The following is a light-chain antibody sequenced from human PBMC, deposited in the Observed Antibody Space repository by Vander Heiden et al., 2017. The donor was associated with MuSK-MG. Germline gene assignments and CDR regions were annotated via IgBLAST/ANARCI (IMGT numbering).Light chain of an antibody. J-gene: IGLJ2*01. V-gene: IGLV1-44*01. CDR1: SSNIGSNT. CDR2: RNN. CDR3: AAGDDSLNGPV. Sequence: QSVLTQPPSASATPGQRVTISCSGSSSNIGSNTVNWYQQLPGTAPKLLIYRNNQRPSGVPDRLSGSKSGTSASLAISGLQSEDEADYYCAAGDDSLNGPVFGGGTKLTVL.